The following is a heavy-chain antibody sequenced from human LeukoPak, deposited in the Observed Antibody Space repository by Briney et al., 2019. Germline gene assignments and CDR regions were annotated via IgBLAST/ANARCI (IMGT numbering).Heavy chain of an antibody. J-gene: IGHJ3*02. V-gene: IGHV4-34*01. D-gene: IGHD1-26*01. CDR3: ATNRAGTYDRPFDI. CDR1: GGSLNGHY. Sequence: SETLSLTCAVYGGSLNGHYWSWIRQPPGKGLEWIGEGSESGGTKFNPSLKSRVTISADTSKDQFSLKVKSVTAADTAVYYCATNRAGTYDRPFDIWGQGTMVTVSS. CDR2: GSESGGT.